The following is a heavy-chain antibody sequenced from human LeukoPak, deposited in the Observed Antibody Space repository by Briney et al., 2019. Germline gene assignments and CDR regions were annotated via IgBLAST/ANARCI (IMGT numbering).Heavy chain of an antibody. CDR1: GGSIGSYY. V-gene: IGHV4-4*07. Sequence: SETLSLTCTVSGGSIGSYYWSWIRQPAGKGLEWIGRIYTSGSTNYNPSLKSRVTMSVDTSKNQFSLKLSSVTAADTAVYYCAAMYYYDSSGYYLWGQGTLVTVSS. J-gene: IGHJ5*02. CDR3: AAMYYYDSSGYYL. D-gene: IGHD3-22*01. CDR2: IYTSGST.